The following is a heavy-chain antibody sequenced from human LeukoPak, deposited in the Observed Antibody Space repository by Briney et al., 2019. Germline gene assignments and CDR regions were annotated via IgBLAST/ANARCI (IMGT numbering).Heavy chain of an antibody. CDR1: GFTFSSYS. J-gene: IGHJ6*03. CDR2: ISSSSSYI. CDR3: ARGPNYGDCVSINYYYYYMDV. Sequence: GGSLRLSCAASGFTFSSYSMNWVRQAPGKGLEWVSSISSSSSYIYYADSVKGRFTISRDNAKNSLYLQMNSLRAEVTAVYYCARGPNYGDCVSINYYYYYMDVWGKGTTVTISS. V-gene: IGHV3-21*01. D-gene: IGHD4-17*01.